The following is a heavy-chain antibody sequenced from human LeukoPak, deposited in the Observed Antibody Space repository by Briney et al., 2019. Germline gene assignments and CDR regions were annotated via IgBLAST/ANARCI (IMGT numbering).Heavy chain of an antibody. CDR1: GLSFSNYW. V-gene: IGHV3-7*01. CDR2: IKQDGSET. Sequence: GGSLRLSSVVPGLSFSNYWMDWVRPAPGKGLEWVAFIKQDGSETSYVDSVKGRFTLPRDNARNSLFLQMNSLRAEDTAVYYRASRGDLSWFGALRHWSEGTLVTVSS. CDR3: ASRGDLSWFGALRH. D-gene: IGHD3-16*02. J-gene: IGHJ4*02.